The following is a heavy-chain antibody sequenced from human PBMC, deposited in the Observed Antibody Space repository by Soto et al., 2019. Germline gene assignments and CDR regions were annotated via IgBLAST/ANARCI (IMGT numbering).Heavy chain of an antibody. Sequence: QVQLVQCGGEVKKPGASVKVSCKASGYACINYAITWVRQAPGQGLEWLAWINAYIAKTDNAQKVQGRVTMTADTSTSTAYLELRSLTSDDTAVYHCARGDGDTLDYWGQGTVVTVSS. V-gene: IGHV1-18*01. CDR1: GYACINYA. D-gene: IGHD2-21*02. J-gene: IGHJ4*02. CDR2: INAYIAKT. CDR3: ARGDGDTLDY.